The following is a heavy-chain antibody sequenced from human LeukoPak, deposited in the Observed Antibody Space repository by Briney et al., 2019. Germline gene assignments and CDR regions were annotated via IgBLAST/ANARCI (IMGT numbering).Heavy chain of an antibody. CDR2: IRSKANSYAT. D-gene: IGHD3-16*02. CDR3: TRLYDYVWGSYPLSGYYYYYMDV. J-gene: IGHJ6*03. Sequence: PGGSLRLSCAASGFTFSGSAMHWVRQASGKGLEWVGRIRSKANSYATAYAASVKGRFTISRDDSKNTAYLQMNSLKTEDTAVYYCTRLYDYVWGSYPLSGYYYYYMDVWGKGTTVTVSS. V-gene: IGHV3-73*01. CDR1: GFTFSGSA.